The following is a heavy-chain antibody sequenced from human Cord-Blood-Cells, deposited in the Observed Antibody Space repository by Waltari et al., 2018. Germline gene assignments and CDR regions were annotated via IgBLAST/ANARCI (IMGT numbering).Heavy chain of an antibody. J-gene: IGHJ3*02. D-gene: IGHD7-27*01. CDR3: ARGDRETGDPGGDAFDI. V-gene: IGHV4-4*02. Sequence: QVQLQESGPGLVKPSGTLSLTCAVYGGSISSSNWWSWVRHPPGKGREWIGEIYHSGSTNYNPYLKSRVSISVDKSKKQVSLKLRSVSAADTAVYYCARGDRETGDPGGDAFDIWGQGTMVTVSS. CDR1: GGSISSSNW. CDR2: IYHSGST.